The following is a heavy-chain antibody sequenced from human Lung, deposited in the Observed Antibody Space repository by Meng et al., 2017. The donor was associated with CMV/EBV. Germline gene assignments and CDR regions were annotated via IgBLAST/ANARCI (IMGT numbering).Heavy chain of an antibody. Sequence: VQLVQSGAEVKRPGASVKISCQASDYTFSGFYMTWARQAPGHRLEWLGRVNPVSDDTHYAQKFVGRLTVTRGATINTAFMELSSLRPDDTAVYYCAKSSDNGWSSWGPGTLVTVSS. CDR2: VNPVSDDT. D-gene: IGHD6-19*01. J-gene: IGHJ4*01. CDR3: AKSSDNGWSS. CDR1: DYTFSGFY. V-gene: IGHV1-2*06.